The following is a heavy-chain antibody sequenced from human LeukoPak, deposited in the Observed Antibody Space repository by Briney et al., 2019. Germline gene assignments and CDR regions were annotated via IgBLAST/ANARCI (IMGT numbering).Heavy chain of an antibody. CDR3: ARTIDC. V-gene: IGHV3-7*01. Sequence: GGSLRLSCAASGFIFNSYWMSWVRQAPGKGLQWVANINQDGSEKYYVDSVKGRFTISRHNAKSSLYLQMNSLRAEDTAVYYCARTIDCWGQGTLVTVSS. J-gene: IGHJ4*02. CDR1: GFIFNSYW. CDR2: INQDGSEK.